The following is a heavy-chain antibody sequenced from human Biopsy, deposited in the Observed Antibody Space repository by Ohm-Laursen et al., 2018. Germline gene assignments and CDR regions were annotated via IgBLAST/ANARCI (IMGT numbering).Heavy chain of an antibody. CDR1: GFSFEDYG. V-gene: IGHV3-9*01. J-gene: IGHJ3*02. CDR2: ISWQSATR. Sequence: SLRLSCAAFGFSFEDYGMHWVRQAPGKGLEWVSSISWQSATRNYADSVKGRFAISRDNAKKSLYLEVDSLRVEDTALHYCVKDKDFRDAFDIWGQGTMVTVSS. CDR3: VKDKDFRDAFDI. D-gene: IGHD3-3*01.